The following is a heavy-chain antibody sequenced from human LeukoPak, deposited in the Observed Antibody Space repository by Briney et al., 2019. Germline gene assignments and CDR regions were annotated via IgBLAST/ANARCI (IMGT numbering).Heavy chain of an antibody. CDR1: GGSISSGGYY. D-gene: IGHD3-22*01. V-gene: IGHV4-31*03. J-gene: IGHJ4*02. CDR3: ATQRFDYYDSSGYYGKTEAYYFDY. Sequence: PSETLSHTCTVSGGSISSGGYYWSWIRQHPGKGLEWIGYIYYSGSTYYNPSLKSRVTISVDTSKNQFSLKLSSVTAADTAVYYCATQRFDYYDSSGYYGKTEAYYFDYWGQGTLVTVSS. CDR2: IYYSGST.